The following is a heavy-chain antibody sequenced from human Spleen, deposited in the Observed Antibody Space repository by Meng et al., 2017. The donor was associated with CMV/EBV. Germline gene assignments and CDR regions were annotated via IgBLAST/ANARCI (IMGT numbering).Heavy chain of an antibody. CDR2: IFHSGSP. D-gene: IGHD1-7*01. V-gene: IGHV4-59*01. CDR3: ARELYNWNYVAH. Sequence: SETLSLTCTVSGGSIYSYYWSWIRQSPGKGLEWLGYIFHSGSPNYNPSLMGRVTISLDTSENQFSLKLSSVTAADTAVYYCARELYNWNYVAHWGQGTLVTVSS. CDR1: GGSIYSYY. J-gene: IGHJ4*02.